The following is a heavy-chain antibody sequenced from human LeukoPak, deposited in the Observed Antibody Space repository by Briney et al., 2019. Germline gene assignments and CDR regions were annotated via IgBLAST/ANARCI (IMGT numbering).Heavy chain of an antibody. CDR3: ARESYDILTGYTKYYFDY. Sequence: SETLSLTCTVSGGSISSSSYYWGWIRQPPGKGLEWIGSIYYSGSTYYNPSLKSRVTMSVDTSKNQFSLKLSSVTAADTAVYYCARESYDILTGYTKYYFDYWGQGTLVTVSS. CDR2: IYYSGST. V-gene: IGHV4-39*07. D-gene: IGHD3-9*01. J-gene: IGHJ4*02. CDR1: GGSISSSSYY.